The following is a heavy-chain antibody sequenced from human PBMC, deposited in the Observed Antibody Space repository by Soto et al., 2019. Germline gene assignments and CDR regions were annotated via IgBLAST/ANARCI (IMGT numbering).Heavy chain of an antibody. Sequence: GGSLRLSCAASGFTFSSYDMHWVRQATGKGLEWVSAIGTAGDTYYPGSVKGRFTISRENAKNSLYLQMNSLRAGDTAVYYCARASSGYSSRDHYYYYGMDVWGQGTTVTVYS. CDR3: ARASSGYSSRDHYYYYGMDV. CDR2: IGTAGDT. D-gene: IGHD6-13*01. CDR1: GFTFSSYD. J-gene: IGHJ6*02. V-gene: IGHV3-13*01.